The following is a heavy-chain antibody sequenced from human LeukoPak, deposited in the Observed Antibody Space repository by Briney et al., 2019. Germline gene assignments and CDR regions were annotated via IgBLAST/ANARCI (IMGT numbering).Heavy chain of an antibody. Sequence: SETLSLTCTVFGGSISSSSHYWGWIRQPPGEGLEWIGSIYFSGSTYYSPSLKSRVTISVDPSTNQFSLKLSSVTAADTAIYYCARLRSYGGNRGIDYWGQGTLVAVSS. CDR3: ARLRSYGGNRGIDY. CDR2: IYFSGST. D-gene: IGHD4-23*01. V-gene: IGHV4-39*01. J-gene: IGHJ4*02. CDR1: GGSISSSSHY.